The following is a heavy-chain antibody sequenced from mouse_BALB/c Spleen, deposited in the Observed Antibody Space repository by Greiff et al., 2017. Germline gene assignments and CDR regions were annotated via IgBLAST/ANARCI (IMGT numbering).Heavy chain of an antibody. V-gene: IGHV1-14*01. Sequence: EVQLQQSGPELVKPGASVKMSCKASGYTFTSYVMHWVKQKPGQGLEWIGYINPYNDGTKYNEKFKGKATLTSDKSSSTAYMELSSLTSEDSAVYYCAGLRPHYAMDYWGQGTSVTVSS. CDR2: INPYNDGT. D-gene: IGHD2-4*01. CDR3: AGLRPHYAMDY. J-gene: IGHJ4*01. CDR1: GYTFTSYV.